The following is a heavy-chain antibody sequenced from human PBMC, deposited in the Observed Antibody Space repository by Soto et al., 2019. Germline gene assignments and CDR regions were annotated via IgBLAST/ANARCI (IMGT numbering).Heavy chain of an antibody. CDR2: IYYSGST. CDR1: GGSISSSSYY. Sequence: SETLSLTCTVSGGSISSSSYYWGWIRQPPGKGLEWIGSIYYSGSTYYNPSLKSRVTISVDTSKNQFSLKLSSVTAADTAVYYCARLAGGWGGYYYYYYMDVWGKGTTVTVSS. CDR3: ARLAGGWGGYYYYYYMDV. J-gene: IGHJ6*03. V-gene: IGHV4-39*01. D-gene: IGHD7-27*01.